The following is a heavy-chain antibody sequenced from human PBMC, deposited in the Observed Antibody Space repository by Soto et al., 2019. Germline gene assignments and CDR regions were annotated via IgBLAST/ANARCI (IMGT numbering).Heavy chain of an antibody. CDR3: AQRVRSYGLGTARGNCFDP. CDR2: IFWDDDK. Sequence: QITLKESGPTLVRPTQTLTLTCTFSGLPLTTTGVGVGWIRQPPGKAPEWLALIFWDDDKRYSPSLRNRLTITRDTSRNQVTLTMTNMDPVDTATYYCAQRVRSYGLGTARGNCFDPWGQGILVTVSS. J-gene: IGHJ5*02. V-gene: IGHV2-5*02. D-gene: IGHD3-10*01. CDR1: GLPLTTTGVG.